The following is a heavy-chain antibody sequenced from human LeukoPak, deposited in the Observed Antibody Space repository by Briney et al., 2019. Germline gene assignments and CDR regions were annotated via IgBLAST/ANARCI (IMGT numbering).Heavy chain of an antibody. CDR2: ITGSGGST. J-gene: IGHJ4*02. CDR1: GFTFGIYA. D-gene: IGHD5-12*01. V-gene: IGHV3-23*01. CDR3: ATLPRGPTGYVGYGGEDY. Sequence: QTGGSLRLSCAASGFTFGIYAMTWVRQAPGKGLQWVSAITGSGGSTYYADSVKGRFTISRDNSKNTLYLRMNGLRAEDTAVYYCATLPRGPTGYVGYGGEDYWGQGTLVTVSS.